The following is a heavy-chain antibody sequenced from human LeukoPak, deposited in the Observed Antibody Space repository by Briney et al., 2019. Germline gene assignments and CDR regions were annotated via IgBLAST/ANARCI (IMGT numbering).Heavy chain of an antibody. V-gene: IGHV4-30-2*01. CDR1: GGSISSGGYS. CDR2: IYHSGST. Sequence: SETLSLTCAVSGGSISSGGYSWSWIRQPPGKGLGWIGYIYHSGSTYYNPSLKSRVTISVDRSKNQFSLKLSSVTAADTAVYYCAKDLGRHAGGFFDYWGQGTLVTVSS. J-gene: IGHJ4*02. CDR3: AKDLGRHAGGFFDY. D-gene: IGHD4-23*01.